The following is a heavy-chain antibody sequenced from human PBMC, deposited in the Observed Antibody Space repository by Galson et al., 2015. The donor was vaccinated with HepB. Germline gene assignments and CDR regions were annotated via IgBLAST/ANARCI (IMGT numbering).Heavy chain of an antibody. CDR1: GYTFTSYY. CDR2: INPSGGST. Sequence: SVKVSCKASGYTFTSYYMHWVRQAPGQGLEWMGIINPSGGSTSYAQKFQGRVTMTRDTSTSTVYMELSSLRSEDTAVYYCALLERSKSSGSVGMDVWGQGTTVTVSS. V-gene: IGHV1-46*01. CDR3: ALLERSKSSGSVGMDV. D-gene: IGHD6-19*01. J-gene: IGHJ6*02.